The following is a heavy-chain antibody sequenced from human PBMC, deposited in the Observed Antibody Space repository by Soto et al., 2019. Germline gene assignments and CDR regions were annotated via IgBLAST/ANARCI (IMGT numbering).Heavy chain of an antibody. CDR2: ISAYNGNT. D-gene: IGHD1-26*01. V-gene: IGHV1-18*04. CDR3: ARDVPSGSPRLRAFDI. J-gene: IGHJ3*02. Sequence: GASVKVSCKASGYTFTSYGISWVRQAPGQGLEWMGWISAYNGNTNYAQKLQGRVTMTTDTSTSTAYMELRSLRSDDTAVYYCARDVPSGSPRLRAFDIWGQGTMVTVSS. CDR1: GYTFTSYG.